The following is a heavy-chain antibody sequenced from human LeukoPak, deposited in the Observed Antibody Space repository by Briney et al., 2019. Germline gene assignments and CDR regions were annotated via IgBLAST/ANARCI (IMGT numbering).Heavy chain of an antibody. D-gene: IGHD2-15*01. Sequence: ASVKVSCKASGYTFSSYGINWVRQAPGQGLEWMGWITTYNGKTNYVQKLQGRITMTTDTSTSTAYMELRSLRSDDTAVYYCARSVGCSGGSCYGDYWGQGTLVTVSS. CDR3: ARSVGCSGGSCYGDY. CDR1: GYTFSSYG. CDR2: ITTYNGKT. J-gene: IGHJ4*02. V-gene: IGHV1-18*01.